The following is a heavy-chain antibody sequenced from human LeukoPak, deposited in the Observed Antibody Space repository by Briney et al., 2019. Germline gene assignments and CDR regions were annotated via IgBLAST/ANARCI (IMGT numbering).Heavy chain of an antibody. J-gene: IGHJ6*03. D-gene: IGHD2-15*01. CDR2: IWNVGSNN. CDR1: GFVSGIFS. CDR3: ASAPFFCFGGSCPYYMDV. Sequence: GGSRRLAWAPSGFVSGIFSIHWVRQVPGKGLGWVASIWNVGSNNNHGDSVKGRFTITRDNSKNTLFLQMSGLRVEDTAVYYCASAPFFCFGGSCPYYMDVWGKGTLVTVSS. V-gene: IGHV3-33*01.